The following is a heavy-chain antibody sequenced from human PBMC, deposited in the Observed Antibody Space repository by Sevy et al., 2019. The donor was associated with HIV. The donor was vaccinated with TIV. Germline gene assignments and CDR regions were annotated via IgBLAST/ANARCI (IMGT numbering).Heavy chain of an antibody. CDR2: ISWNSGSI. J-gene: IGHJ6*02. CDR3: AKGVGATTTRGMDV. Sequence: GGSLRLSCAASGFTFDDYAMHWVRQAPGKGLEWVSGISWNSGSIGYADSVKGRFTISRDKAKNSLYLQMNSLRAEDTALYYCAKGVGATTTRGMDVWGQGTTVTVSS. CDR1: GFTFDDYA. D-gene: IGHD1-26*01. V-gene: IGHV3-9*01.